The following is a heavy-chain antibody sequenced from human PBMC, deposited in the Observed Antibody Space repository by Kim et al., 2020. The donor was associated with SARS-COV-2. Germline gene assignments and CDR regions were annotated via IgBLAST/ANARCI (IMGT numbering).Heavy chain of an antibody. D-gene: IGHD3-3*01. CDR2: IYTSGST. J-gene: IGHJ4*02. V-gene: IGHV4-4*07. Sequence: SETLSLTCTVSGGSISSYYWSWIRQPAGKGLEWIGRIYTSGSTNYNPSLKSRVTMSVDTSKNQFSLKLSSVTAADTAVYYCARDGDFWSGYLGGLDYWGQGTLVTVSS. CDR1: GGSISSYY. CDR3: ARDGDFWSGYLGGLDY.